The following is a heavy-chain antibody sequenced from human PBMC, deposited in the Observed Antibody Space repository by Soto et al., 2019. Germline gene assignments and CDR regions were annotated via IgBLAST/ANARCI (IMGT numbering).Heavy chain of an antibody. Sequence: SETLSLTCAVYGGSFSGYYWSWIRQPPGKGLEWIGEINHSGSTNYNPSLKSRVTISVDTSKNQFSLKLSSVTAADTAVYYCASRPSVNRYYYMDVWGKGTTVTVSS. CDR3: ASRPSVNRYYYMDV. D-gene: IGHD2-8*01. J-gene: IGHJ6*03. CDR2: INHSGST. V-gene: IGHV4-34*01. CDR1: GGSFSGYY.